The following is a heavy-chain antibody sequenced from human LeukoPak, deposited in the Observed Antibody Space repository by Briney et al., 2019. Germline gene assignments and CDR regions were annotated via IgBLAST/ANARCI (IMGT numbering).Heavy chain of an antibody. Sequence: PGGSLRLSCAASGFDLNTYEMNGVRQAPGKGLEWIADITISGHTKNYADSVKGRFTISRDNAGTSLYLQMNSLRVEDTGVYYCARGVPHADLWGQGTLVTVSS. CDR2: ITISGHTK. CDR3: ARGVPHADL. CDR1: GFDLNTYE. V-gene: IGHV3-48*03. J-gene: IGHJ5*02. D-gene: IGHD3-10*01.